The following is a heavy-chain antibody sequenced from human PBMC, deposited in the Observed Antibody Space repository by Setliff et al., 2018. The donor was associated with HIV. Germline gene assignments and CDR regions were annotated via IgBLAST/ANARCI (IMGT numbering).Heavy chain of an antibody. CDR3: ARDPQDTRGWYIYYFDY. CDR2: INAHSGYA. CDR1: GYTLSTYG. D-gene: IGHD6-19*01. V-gene: IGHV1-18*01. J-gene: IGHJ4*02. Sequence: ASVKVSCKASGYTLSTYGISWVRQAPGQGLEWMGWINAHSGYAKSAQKFQGRVTMDTDTSTNTAYMELKSLRSDDTAVYYCARDPQDTRGWYIYYFDYWGQGTLVTVSS.